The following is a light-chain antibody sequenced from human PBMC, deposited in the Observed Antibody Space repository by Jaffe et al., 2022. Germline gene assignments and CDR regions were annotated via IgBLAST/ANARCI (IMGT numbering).Light chain of an antibody. Sequence: SYELTQPPSVSVSPGQTARITCSGDALPKQYAYWYQQKPGQAPVLVIYKDNERPSGIPDRFSGSSSGTTVTLTISGVQAEDEADYYCQSADSYPTYVVFGGGTKLTVL. V-gene: IGLV3-25*03. CDR1: ALPKQY. J-gene: IGLJ2*01. CDR2: KDN. CDR3: QSADSYPTYVV.